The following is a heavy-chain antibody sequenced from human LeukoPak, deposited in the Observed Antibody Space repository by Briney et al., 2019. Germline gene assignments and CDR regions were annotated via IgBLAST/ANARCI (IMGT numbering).Heavy chain of an antibody. V-gene: IGHV1-69*05. CDR1: GGTFSSYA. Sequence: SVRVSXKASGGTFSSYAISWVRQAPGQGLEWMGGIIPIFGTANYAQKFQGRVTITTDESTSTAYMELSSLRSEDTAVYYCARVSDGGGYSSSSGSPLYYMDVWGKGTTVTVSS. J-gene: IGHJ6*03. D-gene: IGHD6-6*01. CDR2: IIPIFGTA. CDR3: ARVSDGGGYSSSSGSPLYYMDV.